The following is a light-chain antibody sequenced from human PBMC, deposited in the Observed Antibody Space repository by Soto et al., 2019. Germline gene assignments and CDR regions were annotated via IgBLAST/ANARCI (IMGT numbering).Light chain of an antibody. J-gene: IGLJ2*01. V-gene: IGLV2-23*03. CDR1: SSDVGSYNL. CDR3: CSYAGSSTFV. Sequence: QSVLTQPASVSGSPGQSLTISCTGTSSDVGSYNLVSWYQQHPGKAPKFMIYEGSKRPSGVSNRFSGSKSGNTASLTISGLQAEDEADYYCCSYAGSSTFVFGGGTKLTVL. CDR2: EGS.